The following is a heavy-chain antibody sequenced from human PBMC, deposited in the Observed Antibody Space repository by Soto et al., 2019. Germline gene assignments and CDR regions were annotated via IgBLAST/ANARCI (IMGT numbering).Heavy chain of an antibody. V-gene: IGHV3-21*01. Sequence: PGGSLRLSCAASGFTFSSYSMNWVRQAPGKGPEWVSSISSSSSSYIYYADSVKGRFTISRDNAKNSLYLQMNSLRAEDTAVYYCARAGLGVASKEAHWGQGTLVTVSS. CDR3: ARAGLGVASKEAH. CDR2: ISSSSSSYI. J-gene: IGHJ4*02. D-gene: IGHD1-1*01. CDR1: GFTFSSYS.